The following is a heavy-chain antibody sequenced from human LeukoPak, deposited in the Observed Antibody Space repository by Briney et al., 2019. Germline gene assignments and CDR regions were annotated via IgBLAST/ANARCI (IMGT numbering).Heavy chain of an antibody. J-gene: IGHJ1*01. CDR2: IKSDGST. Sequence: GGSLRLSCAASGFTFSSYWMHWVRQAPGKGLVWVSRIKSDGSTNYSDSVKGRFTISRDNAKNTVSLQMNSLRAEDTGVYYCARAPSEIGGYYPEYFRHWGQGTLVTVPS. V-gene: IGHV3-74*01. CDR3: ARAPSEIGGYYPEYFRH. CDR1: GFTFSSYW. D-gene: IGHD3-22*01.